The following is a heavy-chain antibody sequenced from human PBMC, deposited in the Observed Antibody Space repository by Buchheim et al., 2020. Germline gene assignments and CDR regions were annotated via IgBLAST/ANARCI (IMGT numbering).Heavy chain of an antibody. D-gene: IGHD2-2*01. J-gene: IGHJ4*02. CDR3: ARGPESELVPAIIFEY. CDR1: GGPISTYY. V-gene: IGHV4-59*01. CDR2: ISYSGST. Sequence: QVQLQESGPGLVKPSETLSLTCSVSGGPISTYYWSWIRQPPGKALEWVAYISYSGSTYYNPSLKSRVTISVDTSKNQFSLRLTSVTAADTAVYYCARGPESELVPAIIFEYWGQGIL.